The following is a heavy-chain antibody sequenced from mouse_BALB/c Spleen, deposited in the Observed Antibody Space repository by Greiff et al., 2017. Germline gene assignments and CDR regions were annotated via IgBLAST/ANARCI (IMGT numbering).Heavy chain of an antibody. D-gene: IGHD2-14*01. J-gene: IGHJ1*01. Sequence: VKLMESGPGLVAPSQSLSITCTVSGFSLTGYGVNWVRQPPGKGLEWLGMIWGDGSTDYNAALKSRLSISKDNSKSQVFLKMNSLQTEDTARYYCAREYYRYDGYFDVWGAGTTVTVSS. CDR2: IWGDGST. CDR3: AREYYRYDGYFDV. V-gene: IGHV2-6-7*01. CDR1: GFSLTGYG.